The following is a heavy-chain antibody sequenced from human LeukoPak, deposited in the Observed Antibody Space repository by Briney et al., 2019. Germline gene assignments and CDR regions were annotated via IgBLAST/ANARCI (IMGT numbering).Heavy chain of an antibody. Sequence: PSETLSLTCTVSGGSISSGGYYWSWIRQYPGKGLEWIGYIYYSGSTYYNPSLKSRVTISVDTSKNQFSLKLSSVTAADTAVYYCARGKRWLQLGSWFDPWGQGTLVTVSS. V-gene: IGHV4-31*03. J-gene: IGHJ5*02. CDR1: GGSISSGGYY. CDR3: ARGKRWLQLGSWFDP. D-gene: IGHD5-12*01. CDR2: IYYSGST.